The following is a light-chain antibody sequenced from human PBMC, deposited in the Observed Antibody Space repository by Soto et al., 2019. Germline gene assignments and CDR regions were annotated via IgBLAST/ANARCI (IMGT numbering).Light chain of an antibody. CDR3: QSYDRGLSASV. CDR2: GDT. J-gene: IGLJ3*02. CDR1: SSNIGAGKY. V-gene: IGLV1-40*01. Sequence: QSVLTQPPSVSGAPGQRVTISCTGSSSNIGAGKYVHWYQQLPGRAPKLLIYGDTNRPSGVPDRFSASKSGTSASLDITGFQAEDEADYHCQSYDRGLSASVFGGGTKLTVL.